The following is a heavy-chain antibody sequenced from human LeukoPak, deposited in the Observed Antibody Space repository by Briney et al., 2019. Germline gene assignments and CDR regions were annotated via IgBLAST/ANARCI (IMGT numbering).Heavy chain of an antibody. D-gene: IGHD3-10*01. CDR2: IYYSGST. V-gene: IGHV4-59*01. CDR3: ARDTNYYGSGSYYHWFDP. Sequence: PSETLSLTCTVSGGSISTYYWSWIRQPPGKGLGWIGYIYYSGSTNYNPSLKSRVTISVDTSKNQFSLKLSSVTAADTAVYYCARDTNYYGSGSYYHWFDPWGQGTLVTVSS. J-gene: IGHJ5*02. CDR1: GGSISTYY.